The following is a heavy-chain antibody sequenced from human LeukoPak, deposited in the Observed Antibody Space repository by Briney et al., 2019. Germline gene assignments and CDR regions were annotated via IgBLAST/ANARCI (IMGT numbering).Heavy chain of an antibody. Sequence: GGSLRLSCATSGFTFSTYGIHWVRQAPGKGLEWVAVIWPDGSNKYYADSVKGRFTISRDNAKNSLYLQMNSLRAEDTAVYYCARDSAAPFDYWGQGTLVTVSS. CDR2: IWPDGSNK. D-gene: IGHD6-13*01. CDR1: GFTFSTYG. V-gene: IGHV3-33*01. J-gene: IGHJ4*02. CDR3: ARDSAAPFDY.